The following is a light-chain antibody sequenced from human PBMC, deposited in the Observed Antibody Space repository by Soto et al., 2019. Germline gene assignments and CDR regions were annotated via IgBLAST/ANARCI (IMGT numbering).Light chain of an antibody. Sequence: QPVLTQPPCASASLGASVTLTCTLSSGYSNYKVDWYQQRPGKGPRFVMRVGTGGIVGSRGDGIPDRFSVLGSGLNRYLTIKNIQEEDESDYHCGADHGSGSYFVVVFGGGTKLTVL. CDR2: VGTGGIVG. J-gene: IGLJ2*01. CDR1: SGYSNYK. V-gene: IGLV9-49*03. CDR3: GADHGSGSYFVVV.